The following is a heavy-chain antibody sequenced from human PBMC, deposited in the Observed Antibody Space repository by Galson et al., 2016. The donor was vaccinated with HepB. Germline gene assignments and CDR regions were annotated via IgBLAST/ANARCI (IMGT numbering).Heavy chain of an antibody. D-gene: IGHD1-26*01. Sequence: PALVKPTQTLTLTCTFSGFRITTDGVAVGWIRQPPGKALEWLALIYWNAEKRYSPSLKSRLTITRDTSRDQVVLTMTNMDPVDTGTYYCVHGEALHYDIFVYRNFDSWGPGILLTVSS. CDR3: VHGEALHYDIFVYRNFDS. V-gene: IGHV2-5*04. J-gene: IGHJ4*02. CDR1: GFRITTDGVA. CDR2: IYWNAEK.